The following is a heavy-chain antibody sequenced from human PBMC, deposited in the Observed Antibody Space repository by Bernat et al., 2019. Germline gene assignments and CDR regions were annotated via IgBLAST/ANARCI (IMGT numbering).Heavy chain of an antibody. Sequence: EVQLVESGGGLVQPGGSLRLSCAASEFTVTTNYMNWVRQAPGKGLAWVSVMYGDGRTFYADSVKGRFTISRDNSRNTLYLQMNSLRVEDTAVYYCARGIGYTSDWYGWLDPWGQGTLVTVSS. D-gene: IGHD6-13*01. J-gene: IGHJ5*02. CDR2: MYGDGRT. V-gene: IGHV3-53*01. CDR1: EFTVTTNY. CDR3: ARGIGYTSDWYGWLDP.